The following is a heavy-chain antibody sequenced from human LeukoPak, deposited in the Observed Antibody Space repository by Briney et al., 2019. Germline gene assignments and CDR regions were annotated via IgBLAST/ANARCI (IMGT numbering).Heavy chain of an antibody. Sequence: ASVKVSCKVSGYTLTELSMHWVRQAPGKGLEWMGGFDPEDGETIYAQKFQGRVTMTEDTSTDTANMELSSLRSEDTAVYYCARSYDSSGYPDAFDIWGQGTMVTVSS. J-gene: IGHJ3*02. CDR3: ARSYDSSGYPDAFDI. V-gene: IGHV1-24*01. CDR2: FDPEDGET. CDR1: GYTLTELS. D-gene: IGHD3-22*01.